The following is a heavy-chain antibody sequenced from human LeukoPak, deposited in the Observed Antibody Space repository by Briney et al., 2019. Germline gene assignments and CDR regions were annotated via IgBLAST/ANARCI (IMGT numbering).Heavy chain of an antibody. J-gene: IGHJ6*03. V-gene: IGHV1-69*13. Sequence: GASVKVSCKASGGTFSSYAISWVRQAPGQGLEWMGGIIPIFGTANYAQKFQGRVTITADESTSTAYMELSILRSEDTAVYYCASESGYRKSSVYYYYMDVWGKGTTVTVSS. CDR1: GGTFSSYA. CDR2: IIPIFGTA. D-gene: IGHD3-3*01. CDR3: ASESGYRKSSVYYYYMDV.